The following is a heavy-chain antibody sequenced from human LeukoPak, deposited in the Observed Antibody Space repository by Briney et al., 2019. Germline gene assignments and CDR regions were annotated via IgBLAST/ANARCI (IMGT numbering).Heavy chain of an antibody. V-gene: IGHV1-69*05. CDR2: IIPIFGTA. D-gene: IGHD2-2*01. J-gene: IGHJ4*02. CDR1: GYTFTSYG. CDR3: ASSSSTSCYQFDY. Sequence: GASVKVSCKASGYTFTSYGISWVRQAPGQGLEWMGGIIPIFGTANYAQKFQGRVTITTDESTSTAYMELSSLRSEDTAVYYCASSSSTSCYQFDYWGQGTLVTVSS.